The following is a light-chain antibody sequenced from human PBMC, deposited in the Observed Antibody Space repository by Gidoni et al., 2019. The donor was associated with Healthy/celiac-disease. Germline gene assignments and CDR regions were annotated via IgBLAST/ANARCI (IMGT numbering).Light chain of an antibody. CDR3: GTWDSSLRGVV. CDR1: SSNIGNNY. CDR2: ENN. J-gene: IGLJ2*01. Sequence: QSVFTQPPSVSAAPGQKVTISCSGSSSNIGNNYVSWYQQLPGTAPKLLIYENNKRPSGIPDRFSGSKSGTSATLGITGLQTGDEADYYCGTWDSSLRGVVFGGGTKLTVL. V-gene: IGLV1-51*02.